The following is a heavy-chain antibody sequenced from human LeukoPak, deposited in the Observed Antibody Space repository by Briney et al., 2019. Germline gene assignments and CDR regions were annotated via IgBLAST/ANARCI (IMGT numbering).Heavy chain of an antibody. D-gene: IGHD2-21*01. V-gene: IGHV1-2*02. CDR2: INPDSGGT. CDR1: RYSFIGHH. Sequence: SVKVSCKTSRYSFIGHHVHWVRQAPGQGLEWLGCINPDSGGTNYAQTFQGRVAMTLDTSVSTAYLEVSRLTSDDTAVYYCARGLSQALINWFDPWGQGTLVTVSS. CDR3: ARGLSQALINWFDP. J-gene: IGHJ5*02.